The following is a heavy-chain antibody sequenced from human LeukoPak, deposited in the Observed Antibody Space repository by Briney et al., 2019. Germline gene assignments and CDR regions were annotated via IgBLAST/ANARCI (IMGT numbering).Heavy chain of an antibody. J-gene: IGHJ4*02. CDR2: IYYSGST. D-gene: IGHD2-2*01. Sequence: SETLSLTCTVSGGSISSYYWSWIRQPPGKGLEWIGYIYYSGSTNYNPSLKSRVTISVDTSKNQFSLKLSSVTAADTAVYYCARLIVVVPAASYYFDYWGQGTLVTVSS. V-gene: IGHV4-59*01. CDR1: GGSISSYY. CDR3: ARLIVVVPAASYYFDY.